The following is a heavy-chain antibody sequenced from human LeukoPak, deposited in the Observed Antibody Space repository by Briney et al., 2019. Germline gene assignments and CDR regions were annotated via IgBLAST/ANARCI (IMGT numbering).Heavy chain of an antibody. CDR3: AREGPLEWSKYYYYGMDV. D-gene: IGHD3-3*01. Sequence: EASVKVSCKASGYTFTSFGISWVRQAPGQGLEWMGWISAYNGNTNYAQKLQGRVTMTTDTSTSTAYMELRSLRSKDTAVYYCAREGPLEWSKYYYYGMDVWGQGTTVTVSS. CDR2: ISAYNGNT. CDR1: GYTFTSFG. J-gene: IGHJ6*02. V-gene: IGHV1-18*01.